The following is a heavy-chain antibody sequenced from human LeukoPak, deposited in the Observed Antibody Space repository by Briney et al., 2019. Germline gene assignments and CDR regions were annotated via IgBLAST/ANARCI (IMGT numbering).Heavy chain of an antibody. D-gene: IGHD3-3*01. J-gene: IGHJ4*02. CDR1: GYTFTGYY. Sequence: ASVKVSCKASGYTFTGYYMHWVRQAPGQGLEWMGWINPNSGGTNYAQKFQGRVTMTRDTSISTAYMELSRLRSDDTAVYYCARDRYDFWSGYVFDHWGQGTLVTVSS. CDR2: INPNSGGT. V-gene: IGHV1-2*02. CDR3: ARDRYDFWSGYVFDH.